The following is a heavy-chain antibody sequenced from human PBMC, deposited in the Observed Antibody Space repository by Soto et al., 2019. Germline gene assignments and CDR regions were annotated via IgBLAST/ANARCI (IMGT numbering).Heavy chain of an antibody. J-gene: IGHJ2*01. CDR3: ARLYSGAVWYFDL. V-gene: IGHV4-39*02. CDR1: GDSITSSPYY. D-gene: IGHD2-15*01. CDR2: IYYSGNT. Sequence: QVQLQESGPGQVKPSETLSLTCTVSGDSITSSPYYWGWIRQPPGKGLEWIGSIYYSGNTFHNPSLKSRVTISAKSSKKHFSMKLSSGTAADTAVYYCARLYSGAVWYFDLWGRGTLVTVSS.